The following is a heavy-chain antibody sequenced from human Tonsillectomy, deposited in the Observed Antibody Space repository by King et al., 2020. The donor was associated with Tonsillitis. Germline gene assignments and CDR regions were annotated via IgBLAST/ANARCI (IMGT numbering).Heavy chain of an antibody. CDR1: GFSLSTSGVG. CDR2: IYWDDDK. J-gene: IGHJ4*02. V-gene: IGHV2-5*02. Sequence: TLKESGPTLVKPTQTLTLTCTFSGFSLSTSGVGVGWIRQPPGKALEWLALIYWDDDKRYSPSLKSRLTIIKETSNNQVILLMTNMDPADTATYYCAQRPTQERNNWAGAYFDHWGQGTLVTVSS. D-gene: IGHD1-20*01. CDR3: AQRPTQERNNWAGAYFDH.